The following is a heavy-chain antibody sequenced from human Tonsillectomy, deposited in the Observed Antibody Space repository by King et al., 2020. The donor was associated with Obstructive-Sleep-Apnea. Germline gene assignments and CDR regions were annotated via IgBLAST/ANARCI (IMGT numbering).Heavy chain of an antibody. V-gene: IGHV4-59*08. CDR1: GGSISSYY. CDR2: LYYSGNT. CDR3: ARSKAEGYCSGGSCYRVEYFQH. Sequence: QMQLQESGPGLVKPSETLSLTCTVSGGSISSYYWSWILQPPGKGLEWIGYLYYSGNTNYNPSLKSRVTISVDTSKNQFSLKLSSVTAADTAVYYCARSKAEGYCSGGSCYRVEYFQHWGQGTLVTVSS. J-gene: IGHJ1*01. D-gene: IGHD2-15*01.